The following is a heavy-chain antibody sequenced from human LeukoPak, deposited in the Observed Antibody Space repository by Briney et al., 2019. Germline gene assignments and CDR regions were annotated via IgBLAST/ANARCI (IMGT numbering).Heavy chain of an antibody. CDR2: IIPIFGTA. D-gene: IGHD6-19*01. CDR3: ARGPQVLRSYSSGWPHFDF. CDR1: VGTFSSYA. V-gene: IGHV1-69*05. J-gene: IGHJ4*02. Sequence: GASVKVSCKASVGTFSSYAISWVRQAPGQGLEWMGGIIPIFGTANYAQKFQGRVTMTTDTSTSTAYMELRSLRSDDTAVYYCARGPQVLRSYSSGWPHFDFWGQGTLVTVSS.